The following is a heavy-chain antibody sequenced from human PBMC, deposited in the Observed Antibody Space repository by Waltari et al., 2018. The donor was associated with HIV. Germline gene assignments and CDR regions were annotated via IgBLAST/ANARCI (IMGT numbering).Heavy chain of an antibody. J-gene: IGHJ4*02. Sequence: QVQLVESGGGVVHPGRSLRLSCAASVFTFSGYDMPWVRQAPVKGLEWVAVISYDGGNKYYADSVKGRFTISRDNSKNTLYLQMNSLRAEDTAVYYCAKVKPDYGDYLYYFDYWGQGTLATVSS. CDR3: AKVKPDYGDYLYYFDY. CDR2: ISYDGGNK. CDR1: VFTFSGYD. D-gene: IGHD4-17*01. V-gene: IGHV3-30*18.